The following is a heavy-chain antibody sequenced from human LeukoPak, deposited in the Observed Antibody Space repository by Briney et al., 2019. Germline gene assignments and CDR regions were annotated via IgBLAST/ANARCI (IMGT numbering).Heavy chain of an antibody. CDR1: GFTVSSNY. J-gene: IGHJ4*02. V-gene: IGHV3-53*01. D-gene: IGHD2-15*01. Sequence: GGSLRLSCAASGFTVSSNYMSWVRQAPGKGLAWVSVIYSGGSTYYADSVKGRFTISRDNSKNTLYLQMNSLRAEDTAVYYCARGYCSGGSCYSGGPYFDYWGQGTLVTVSS. CDR2: IYSGGST. CDR3: ARGYCSGGSCYSGGPYFDY.